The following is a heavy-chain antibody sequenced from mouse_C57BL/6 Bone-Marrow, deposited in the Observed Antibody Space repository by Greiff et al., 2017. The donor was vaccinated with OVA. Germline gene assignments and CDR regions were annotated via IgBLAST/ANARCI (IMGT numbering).Heavy chain of an antibody. Sequence: QVQLQQPGAELVRPGTSVKLSCKASGYTFTSYWMHWVKQRPGQGLEWIGVIDPSDSYTNYNQKFKGKATLTVDTSSSTAYMQLSSLTSEDSAVYYCARESCRYWGKGTTLTVSS. CDR1: GYTFTSYW. J-gene: IGHJ2*01. CDR3: ARESCRY. V-gene: IGHV1-59*01. CDR2: IDPSDSYT.